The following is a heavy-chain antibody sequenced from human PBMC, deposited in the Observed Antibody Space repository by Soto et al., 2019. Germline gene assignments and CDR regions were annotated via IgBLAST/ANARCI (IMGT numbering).Heavy chain of an antibody. D-gene: IGHD3-22*01. CDR2: INHSGST. CDR3: ARLGGYVSVGYYYLWDS. J-gene: IGHJ4*02. Sequence: QLQLQESGPGLVKPSETLSLTCRVSDGSMNSDSSYWGWIRQPPGKGLEWIGVINHSGSTYHNLSLKGRVTMSVDASRHQFSLKLTSMTAADTAVYYCARLGGYVSVGYYYLWDSLGQGTLVTVSS. V-gene: IGHV4-39*01. CDR1: DGSMNSDSSY.